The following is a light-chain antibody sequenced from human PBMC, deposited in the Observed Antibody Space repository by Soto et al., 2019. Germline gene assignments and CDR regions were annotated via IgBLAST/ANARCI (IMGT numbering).Light chain of an antibody. CDR1: QGISSY. Sequence: AIRMTHSPSSLSASTGDRVTITCRASQGISSYLAWYQQKPGKAPKLLIYAASTLQSGVPSRFSGSGSGTDFTLTISCLQSEDFATYYCQQYYSYLWTFGQGTKVDIK. CDR2: AAS. J-gene: IGKJ1*01. CDR3: QQYYSYLWT. V-gene: IGKV1-8*01.